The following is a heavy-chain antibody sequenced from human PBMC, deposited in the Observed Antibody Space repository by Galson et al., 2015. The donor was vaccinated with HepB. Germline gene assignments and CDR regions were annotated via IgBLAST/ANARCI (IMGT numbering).Heavy chain of an antibody. Sequence: SLRLSCAASGFTFSSYSMNWVRQAPGKGLEWVSYISSSSSTIYYADSVKGRFTISRDNAKNSLYLQMNSLRAEDTAVYYCARGCSGGSCFFDYWGQGTLVTVSS. CDR2: ISSSSSTI. V-gene: IGHV3-48*04. CDR3: ARGCSGGSCFFDY. J-gene: IGHJ4*02. D-gene: IGHD2-15*01. CDR1: GFTFSSYS.